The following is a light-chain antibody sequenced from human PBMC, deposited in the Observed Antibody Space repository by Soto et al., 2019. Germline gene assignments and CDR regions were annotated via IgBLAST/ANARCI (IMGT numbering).Light chain of an antibody. Sequence: VLTQPPSVSGAPGQRVTISCTGSSSNIGARYDVHWYQQLPGTAPKLLIYGNNNRPSGVPGRFSGSKSGTSASLAITGLQADDEADYYCQSYDSRLSGSVFGSGTKSPS. CDR2: GNN. J-gene: IGLJ1*01. CDR3: QSYDSRLSGSV. CDR1: SSNIGARYD. V-gene: IGLV1-40*01.